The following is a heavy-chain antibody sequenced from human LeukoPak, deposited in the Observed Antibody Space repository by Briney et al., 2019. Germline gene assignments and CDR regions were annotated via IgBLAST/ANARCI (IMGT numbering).Heavy chain of an antibody. CDR2: INSRGRTT. J-gene: IGHJ3*02. V-gene: IGHV3-48*03. D-gene: IGHD6-13*01. CDR1: GFTFSDYE. CDR3: ARIGPPGIRTFDI. Sequence: GGSLRLSCAASGFTFSDYEMTWVRQAPGKGLEWISYINSRGRTTSYADSVKGRFTFSRDNVKNSLYLQMNSLRAEDTAVYYCARIGPPGIRTFDIWGQGTMVTVSS.